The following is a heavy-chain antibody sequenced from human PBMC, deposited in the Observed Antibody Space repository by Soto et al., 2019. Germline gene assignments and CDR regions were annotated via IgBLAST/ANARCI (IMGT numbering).Heavy chain of an antibody. V-gene: IGHV4-30-4*01. CDR3: ASNSYGYTFYDD. CDR2: IDYSGSA. J-gene: IGHJ4*02. D-gene: IGHD5-18*01. CDR1: GGSISSGDYY. Sequence: QVQLQESGPGLVKPSQTLSLTCTVSGGSISSGDYYWSWIRQPPGKGLEWIAYIDYSGSAYYNPSLKSRVTISVDTSKNQFSLKLSSVTAADTAVYYCASNSYGYTFYDDWGQGTLVTVSS.